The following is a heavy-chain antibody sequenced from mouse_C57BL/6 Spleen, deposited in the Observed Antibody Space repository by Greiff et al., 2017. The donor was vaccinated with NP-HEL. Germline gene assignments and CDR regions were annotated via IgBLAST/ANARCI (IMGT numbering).Heavy chain of an antibody. CDR2: IDPSDSYT. J-gene: IGHJ1*03. CDR1: GYTFTSYW. D-gene: IGHD1-1*01. CDR3: ARILTTDYWYFDV. V-gene: IGHV1-50*01. Sequence: VQLQQPGAELVKPGASVKLSCKASGYTFTSYWMQWVKQRPGQGLEWIGEIDPSDSYTNYNQKFKGKATLTVDTSSSTAYMQLSSLTSEDSAVYYCARILTTDYWYFDVWGTGTTVTVSS.